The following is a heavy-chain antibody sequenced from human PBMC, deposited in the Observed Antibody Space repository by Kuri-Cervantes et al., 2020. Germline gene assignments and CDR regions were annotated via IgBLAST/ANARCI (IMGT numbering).Heavy chain of an antibody. Sequence: GESLKISCAASGFTFSSYGMHWVRQAPGKGLEWVAVISYDGSNKYYADSVKGRFTISRDNSKNTLYLQMNSLRAEDTAVYYCARVSLYGSGSYYNVYYYYGMDVWGQGTTVTVSS. V-gene: IGHV3-30*03. D-gene: IGHD3-10*01. J-gene: IGHJ6*02. CDR1: GFTFSSYG. CDR3: ARVSLYGSGSYYNVYYYYGMDV. CDR2: ISYDGSNK.